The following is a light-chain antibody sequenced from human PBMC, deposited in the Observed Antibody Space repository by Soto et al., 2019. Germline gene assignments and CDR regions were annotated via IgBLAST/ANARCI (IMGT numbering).Light chain of an antibody. J-gene: IGKJ2*01. CDR3: QQLNSYPPYT. CDR1: QGISSY. Sequence: DIQLTQSPSFLSASVGDRVTITCRASQGISSYLAWYQQNPGKAPKLLIYAASTLQTGVPSRFSGSGSGTEFTLTISSLQPEDFGTYYCQQLNSYPPYTFGQGTKLEIK. CDR2: AAS. V-gene: IGKV1-9*01.